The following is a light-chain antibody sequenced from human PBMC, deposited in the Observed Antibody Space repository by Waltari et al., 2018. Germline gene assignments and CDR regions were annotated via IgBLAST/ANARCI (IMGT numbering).Light chain of an antibody. CDR3: QKYGTLPAT. J-gene: IGKJ1*01. CDR2: DAS. V-gene: IGKV3-20*01. Sequence: EIVLTQSPGTLSLSPGERATISCRASQSVSRTLAGYQQKPGQAPRLLIYDASTRATGIPDRFSGSGFWTDFSLTISRLEPEDFAVYYCQKYGTLPATFGQGTTVEIK. CDR1: QSVSRT.